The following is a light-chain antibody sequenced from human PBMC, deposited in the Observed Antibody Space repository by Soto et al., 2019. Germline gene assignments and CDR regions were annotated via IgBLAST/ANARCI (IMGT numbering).Light chain of an antibody. V-gene: IGLV2-14*01. CDR3: SSYTSSSTRV. J-gene: IGLJ1*01. CDR2: EVS. Sequence: QSVLTQPASVSRSPGQSITISCPGTSSDVGAYNSVSWYQQHPGKAPKLMIYEVSNRPSGVSNRFSGSKSGNTASLTISGLQAEDEADYYCSSYTSSSTRVFGSGTKVT. CDR1: SSDVGAYNS.